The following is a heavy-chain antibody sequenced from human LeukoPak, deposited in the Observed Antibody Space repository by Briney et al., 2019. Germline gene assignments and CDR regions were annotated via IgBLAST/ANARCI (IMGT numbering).Heavy chain of an antibody. CDR3: ARDLPGGIVGATYYFDY. J-gene: IGHJ4*02. Sequence: GASVKVSCKASGYTFTGYYMHWVRQAPGQGLEWMGWINPNSGGTNYAQKFQGRATMTRDTSISTAYMELSRLRSDDTAVYYCARDLPGGIVGATYYFDYWGQGTLVTVSS. CDR1: GYTFTGYY. CDR2: INPNSGGT. D-gene: IGHD1-26*01. V-gene: IGHV1-2*02.